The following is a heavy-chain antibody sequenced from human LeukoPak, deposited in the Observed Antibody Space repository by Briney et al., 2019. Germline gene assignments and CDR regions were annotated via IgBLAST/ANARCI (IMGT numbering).Heavy chain of an antibody. V-gene: IGHV3-21*01. CDR3: ARESHSTYDY. J-gene: IGHJ4*02. CDR2: ITSGSSYI. Sequence: GGSLRLSCAASGFTFTSYTMNWVRQAPGKGLEWVSSITSGSSYIYYADSVKGRFTISKDNAKNSLYLQLNSLRAEDTALYYCARESHSTYDYWGQGTLVTVSS. CDR1: GFTFTSYT. D-gene: IGHD6-13*01.